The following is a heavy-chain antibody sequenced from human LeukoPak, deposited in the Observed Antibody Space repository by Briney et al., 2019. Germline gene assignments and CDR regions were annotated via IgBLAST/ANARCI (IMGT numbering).Heavy chain of an antibody. Sequence: SETLSLTCAVSGGSISSSNWWSWVRQPPGKGLEWIGEIYHSGSTNYNPSLKSRVTISVDKSKNQFSLKLSSVTAADTAVYYCARVRICSGGSCYWRYYFDYWGQGTLVTVSS. CDR3: ARVRICSGGSCYWRYYFDY. D-gene: IGHD2-15*01. CDR1: GGSISSSNW. J-gene: IGHJ4*02. CDR2: IYHSGST. V-gene: IGHV4-4*02.